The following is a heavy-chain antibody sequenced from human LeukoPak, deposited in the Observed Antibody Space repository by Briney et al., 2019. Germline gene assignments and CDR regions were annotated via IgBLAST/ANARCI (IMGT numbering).Heavy chain of an antibody. V-gene: IGHV3-15*01. CDR2: IHYKTNDETA. Sequence: PGGSLRLSCAASGFTFSNAWMSWVRQAPGKGLEWVGRIHYKTNDETADYAALVKGRFIISRDDSKDTLYLQMNNLKTEDTAVYYCTTDHRTIYGVVFPDYWGQGTLVTVSS. J-gene: IGHJ4*02. D-gene: IGHD3-3*01. CDR3: TTDHRTIYGVVFPDY. CDR1: GFTFSNAW.